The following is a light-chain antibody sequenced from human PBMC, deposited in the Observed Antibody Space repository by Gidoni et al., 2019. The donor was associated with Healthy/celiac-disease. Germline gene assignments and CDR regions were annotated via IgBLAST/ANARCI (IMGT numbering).Light chain of an antibody. CDR3: QQSYSTPYT. CDR2: AAS. Sequence: DIHVTQSPSSLSASVGDSATITCRSSHSISSYLNWYQQKPGKAPKLLIYAASSLQSGVPSRFSGSGSGTDFTLTISSLQPEDFATYYCQQSYSTPYTFGQGTKLEIK. J-gene: IGKJ2*01. CDR1: HSISSY. V-gene: IGKV1-39*01.